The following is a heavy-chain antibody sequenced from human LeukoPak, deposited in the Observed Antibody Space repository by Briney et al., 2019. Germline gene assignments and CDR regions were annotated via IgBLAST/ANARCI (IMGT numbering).Heavy chain of an antibody. Sequence: GGSLRLSCAASGFTFSSYWMNWVRQAPGKGLVWVSRIASDGSSTTYADSVKGRFSISRDNAKNTLYLQMNSLRTEDTAVYYCTTYYGDYGPQGFDYWGQGTLVTVSS. CDR1: GFTFSSYW. CDR2: IASDGSST. D-gene: IGHD4-17*01. CDR3: TTYYGDYGPQGFDY. J-gene: IGHJ4*02. V-gene: IGHV3-74*01.